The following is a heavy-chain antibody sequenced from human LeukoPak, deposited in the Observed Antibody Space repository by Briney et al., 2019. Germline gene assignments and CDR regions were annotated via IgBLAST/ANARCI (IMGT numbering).Heavy chain of an antibody. CDR2: ISGSGGST. CDR3: AKDVVAATIAEYFQH. CDR1: GFTFSSYA. D-gene: IGHD2-15*01. V-gene: IGHV3-23*01. J-gene: IGHJ1*01. Sequence: GGSLRLSCAASGFTFSSYAMSWVRRAPGKGLEWVSAISGSGGSTYYADSVKGRFTISRDNSKNTLYLQMNSLRAEDTAVYYCAKDVVAATIAEYFQHWGQGTLVTVSS.